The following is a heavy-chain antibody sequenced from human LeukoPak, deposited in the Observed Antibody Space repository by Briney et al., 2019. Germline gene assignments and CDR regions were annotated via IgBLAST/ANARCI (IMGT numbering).Heavy chain of an antibody. CDR2: IHHSGRT. CDR1: GSSISSGYF. V-gene: IGHV4-38-2*01. D-gene: IGHD5-24*01. CDR3: ARLGMDNGQQFFQH. Sequence: KASETLSLTCAVSGSSISSGYFWGWIRQPPGKGLEWIGSIHHSGRTPYNPSLKSRVTISVDTSKNQFSLTLSSVTAADTAVYYCARLGMDNGQQFFQHWGQGTLVTVSS. J-gene: IGHJ1*01.